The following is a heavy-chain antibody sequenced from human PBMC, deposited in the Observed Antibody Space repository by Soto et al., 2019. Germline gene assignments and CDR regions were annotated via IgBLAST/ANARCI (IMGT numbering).Heavy chain of an antibody. D-gene: IGHD2-15*01. CDR2: LNPNSGGT. CDR3: ARDNGQSRDIFDI. CDR1: GYTFTDYS. Sequence: ASVKVSCKASGYTFTDYSIHWLRQAPGQGLEWMGWLNPNSGGTTYAEKFRGRVTMTRDTSITTAYMELSRLGSDDTAVYYCARDNGQSRDIFDIWGQGTMVTVS. J-gene: IGHJ3*02. V-gene: IGHV1-2*02.